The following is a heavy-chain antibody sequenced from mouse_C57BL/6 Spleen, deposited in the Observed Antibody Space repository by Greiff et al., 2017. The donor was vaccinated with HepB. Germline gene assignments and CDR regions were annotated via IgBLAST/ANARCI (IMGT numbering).Heavy chain of an antibody. Sequence: EVKLQESGPELVKPGASVKIPCKASGYTFTDYNMDWVKQSHGKSLEWIGDINPNNGGTIYNQKFKGKATLTVDKSSSTAYMELRSLTSEDTAVYYCARSQYSNPGDYWGQGTTLTVSS. J-gene: IGHJ2*01. CDR3: ARSQYSNPGDY. CDR1: GYTFTDYN. CDR2: INPNNGGT. D-gene: IGHD2-5*01. V-gene: IGHV1-18*01.